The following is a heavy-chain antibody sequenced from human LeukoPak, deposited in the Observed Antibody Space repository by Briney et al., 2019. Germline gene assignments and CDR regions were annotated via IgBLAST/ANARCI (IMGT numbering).Heavy chain of an antibody. J-gene: IGHJ4*02. CDR3: TTPTSTYYDFWSGYYTGDY. Sequence: GGSLRLSCAASGFTFSNAWMNWVSQAPGKGLEWVGRIKSKTDGGTTDYAAPVKGRFTISRDDSNTTLYLQMNSLNTEKTAVYYCTTPTSTYYDFWSGYYTGDYWGQGTLVTVPS. D-gene: IGHD3-3*01. V-gene: IGHV3-15*07. CDR2: IKSKTDGGTT. CDR1: GFTFSNAW.